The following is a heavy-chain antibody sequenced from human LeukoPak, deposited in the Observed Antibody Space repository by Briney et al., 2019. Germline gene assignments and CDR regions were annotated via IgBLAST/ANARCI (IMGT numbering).Heavy chain of an antibody. Sequence: ASVKVSCKASGYTFTSYGISWVRQAPGQGLEWMGWISAYNGNTNYAQKLQGRVTMTTDTSTSTAYMELRSLRSDDTAVYYCARDLGAPPTYYYDSSGYDGFYFDYWGQGTLVTVSS. CDR3: ARDLGAPPTYYYDSSGYDGFYFDY. CDR1: GYTFTSYG. V-gene: IGHV1-18*01. J-gene: IGHJ4*02. D-gene: IGHD3-22*01. CDR2: ISAYNGNT.